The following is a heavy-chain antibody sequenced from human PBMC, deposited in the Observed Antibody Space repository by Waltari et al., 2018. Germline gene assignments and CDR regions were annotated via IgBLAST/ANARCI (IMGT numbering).Heavy chain of an antibody. D-gene: IGHD6-19*01. CDR3: AKGRAGWYELDD. Sequence: EVQLLESGGGLVQPGGSLRLSCAASGFTFSSYAMSWVRQGPGKGLEWVSAISGSGVSTYYADTGKGRLTISRDNSKTTLYLQMNSLRAEDTAVYYCAKGRAGWYELDDWGQGTLVTVSS. CDR2: ISGSGVST. J-gene: IGHJ4*02. V-gene: IGHV3-23*01. CDR1: GFTFSSYA.